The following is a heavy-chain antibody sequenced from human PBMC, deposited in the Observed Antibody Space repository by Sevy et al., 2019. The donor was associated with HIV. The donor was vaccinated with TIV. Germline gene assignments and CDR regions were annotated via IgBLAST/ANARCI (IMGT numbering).Heavy chain of an antibody. J-gene: IGHJ3*02. D-gene: IGHD6-13*01. V-gene: IGHV1-69*13. CDR1: GGTFSSYA. Sequence: ASVKVSCKASGGTFSSYAINWVRQATGQGLEWMGGIIPIFGTANYAQKFQGRVTITADESTSTAYMELSRLRSEDTAVYYCASGYTSSWGYAFDIWGQGTMVTVSS. CDR2: IIPIFGTA. CDR3: ASGYTSSWGYAFDI.